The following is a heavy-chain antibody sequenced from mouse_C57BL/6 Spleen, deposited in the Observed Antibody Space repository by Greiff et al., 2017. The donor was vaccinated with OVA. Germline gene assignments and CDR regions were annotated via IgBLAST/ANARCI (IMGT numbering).Heavy chain of an antibody. D-gene: IGHD1-1*01. Sequence: VQLQQSGPELVKPGASVKISCKASGYSFTDYNMNWVKQSNGQSLEWIGVINPNYGTTSYNQKFKGKATLTVDQSSSTAYMHLNSLTSEDSAVYACARPGSIGYYFDYWGQGTTLTVSS. J-gene: IGHJ2*01. CDR2: INPNYGTT. V-gene: IGHV1-39*01. CDR1: GYSFTDYN. CDR3: ARPGSIGYYFDY.